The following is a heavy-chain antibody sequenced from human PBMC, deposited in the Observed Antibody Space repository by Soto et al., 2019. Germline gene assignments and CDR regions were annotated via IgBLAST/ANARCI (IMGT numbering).Heavy chain of an antibody. J-gene: IGHJ4*02. CDR3: ARDLGLERWLQSPFDY. D-gene: IGHD5-12*01. V-gene: IGHV1-69*01. CDR1: GGTFSSYA. CDR2: IIPIFGTA. Sequence: QVQLVQSGAEVKKPGSSVKVSCKASGGTFSSYAISWVRQAPGQGLEWMGGIIPIFGTANYAQKFQGRVTITADDSTSTAYMELSSLRSEDTAVYYCARDLGLERWLQSPFDYWGQGTLVTVSS.